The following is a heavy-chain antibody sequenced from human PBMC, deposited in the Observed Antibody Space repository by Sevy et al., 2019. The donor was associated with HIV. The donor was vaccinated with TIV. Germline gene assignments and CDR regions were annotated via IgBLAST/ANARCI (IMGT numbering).Heavy chain of an antibody. CDR3: ARDLPPSATMMRHFDY. V-gene: IGHV3-48*03. J-gene: IGHJ4*02. Sequence: GGSLRLSCTASGFTFSSYEMNWVRQAPGKGLEWVSYISNSGSTIHYSDSVKGRFTISRDNAKNSLYLQMNSLRAEDTAVYYCARDLPPSATMMRHFDYWGRGTLVTVSS. CDR1: GFTFSSYE. CDR2: ISNSGSTI. D-gene: IGHD3-22*01.